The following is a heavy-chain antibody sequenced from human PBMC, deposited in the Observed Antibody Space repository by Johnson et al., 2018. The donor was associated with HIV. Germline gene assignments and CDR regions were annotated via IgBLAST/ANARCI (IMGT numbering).Heavy chain of an antibody. D-gene: IGHD5-18*01. CDR1: GFTFDDYG. CDR3: ARAYTYGALYI. J-gene: IGHJ3*02. CDR2: ISYDGSNK. Sequence: VQLVESGGGVVRPGGSLRLSCAASGFTFDDYGMSWVRQAPGKGLEWVAVISYDGSNKYYADSVKGRFTISRDNSKNTLYLQMNSRRVDDTAIYYCARAYTYGALYIWGQVKMVTVSS. V-gene: IGHV3-30*03.